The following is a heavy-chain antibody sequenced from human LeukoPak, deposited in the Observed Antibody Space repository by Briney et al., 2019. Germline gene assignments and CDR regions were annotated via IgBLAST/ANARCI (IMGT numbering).Heavy chain of an antibody. V-gene: IGHV3-30*02. CDR1: GFSFSGYG. Sequence: GGSLRLSCAASGFSFSGYGMHWVRQAPGKGLEWVAFIRYDGSNEYYADSVKGRFTISRDKSKNTLSLQMNGLRVEDTAVYYCAKLIHPYTSSWYPFDSWGQGTLVTVSS. CDR3: AKLIHPYTSSWYPFDS. D-gene: IGHD6-13*01. J-gene: IGHJ4*02. CDR2: IRYDGSNE.